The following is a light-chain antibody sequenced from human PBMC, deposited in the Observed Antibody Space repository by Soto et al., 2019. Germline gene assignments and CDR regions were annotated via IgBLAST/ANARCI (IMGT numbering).Light chain of an antibody. J-gene: IGLJ2*01. CDR3: VLYMGSGISV. CDR1: SDSVSTSYY. Sequence: QTVVTQEPSFSVSPGGTVTLTCGLSSDSVSTSYYPSWYQQTPGQAPRTLIYSTKTRSSGVPDRFSGSILGNKAALTITGAQADDESDYYCVLYMGSGISVFGGGTKVTVL. V-gene: IGLV8-61*01. CDR2: STK.